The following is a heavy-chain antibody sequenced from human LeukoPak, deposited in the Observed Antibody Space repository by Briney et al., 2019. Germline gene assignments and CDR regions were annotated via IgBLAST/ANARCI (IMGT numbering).Heavy chain of an antibody. CDR3: ARDSRYDDSLYDF. D-gene: IGHD3-22*01. J-gene: IGHJ4*02. CDR1: GFTFSSYW. V-gene: IGHV3-7*01. Sequence: GGSLRLSCAASGFTFSSYWRSWVRQAPGKGLEWVANIKQDGSEKYYVDSVKGRFTISRDNAKNSLYLQMNSLRAEDTDVCYCARDSRYDDSLYDFWGQGTLVTVSS. CDR2: IKQDGSEK.